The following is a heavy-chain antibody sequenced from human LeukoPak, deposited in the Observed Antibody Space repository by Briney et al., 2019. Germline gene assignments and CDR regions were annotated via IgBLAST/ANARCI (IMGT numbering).Heavy chain of an antibody. V-gene: IGHV1-69*13. J-gene: IGHJ3*02. CDR1: GGTFSSYA. CDR2: IIPIFGTA. Sequence: GASVKVSCKASGGTFSSYAISWVRQAPGQGLEWMGGIIPIFGTANYAQKFQGRVTITADESTSTAYMELSSLRSEDTAVYYCARDQSSSGWWDIWGQGTMVTVSS. D-gene: IGHD6-19*01. CDR3: ARDQSSSGWWDI.